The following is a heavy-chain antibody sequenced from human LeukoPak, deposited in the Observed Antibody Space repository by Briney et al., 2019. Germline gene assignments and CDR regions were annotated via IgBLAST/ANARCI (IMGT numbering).Heavy chain of an antibody. CDR2: IYYSGST. D-gene: IGHD3-22*01. J-gene: IGHJ3*02. CDR1: SGSISSSSYY. Sequence: ETLSLTCAVSSGSISSSSYYWGWIRQPPGKGLEGMGSIYYSGSTYYNPSLKSRVTLSVDTSKNQFSLKLRSVTAADTAVYYCARQERGYDGSGHRAFDIWGQGTMVTISS. CDR3: ARQERGYDGSGHRAFDI. V-gene: IGHV4-39*01.